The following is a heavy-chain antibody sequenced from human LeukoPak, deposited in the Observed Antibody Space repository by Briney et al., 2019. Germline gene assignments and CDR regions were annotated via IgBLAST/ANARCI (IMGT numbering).Heavy chain of an antibody. J-gene: IGHJ4*02. CDR1: GYTSTDNY. CDR2: INPRSGGT. V-gene: IGHV1-2*02. CDR3: GRVAYCGSGCYYYFDY. D-gene: IGHD2-21*02. Sequence: ASVKVSCKASGYTSTDNYIHWVRQAPGQGLEWMGWINPRSGGTSYGQKFQGRVTVTRDTSISTAYMELSSLTSDDTAVYYCGRVAYCGSGCYYYFDYWGQGTLVTVSS.